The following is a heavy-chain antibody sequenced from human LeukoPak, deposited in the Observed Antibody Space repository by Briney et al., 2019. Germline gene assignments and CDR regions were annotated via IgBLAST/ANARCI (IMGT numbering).Heavy chain of an antibody. CDR2: INPRGST. CDR3: ARGLRQGSAWSWGPKEKSYQYMDV. CDR1: GGSFSSHY. J-gene: IGHJ6*04. Sequence: PSEALSLTCGVSGGSFSSHYWTWIRQPPGKGLEWIGEINPRGSTNYNPSLESRVTVSADTSRNQLSLSLTSVTAADSAVYFCARGLRQGSAWSWGPKEKSYQYMDVWGTGTTVIVSS. D-gene: IGHD6-19*01. V-gene: IGHV4-34*01.